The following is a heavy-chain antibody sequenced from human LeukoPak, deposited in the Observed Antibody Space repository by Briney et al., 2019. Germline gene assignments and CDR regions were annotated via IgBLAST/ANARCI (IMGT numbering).Heavy chain of an antibody. Sequence: SETLSLTCTVSGGSISSGGYYWSWIRQHPGKGLEWIGYIYYSGSTYYNPSLKGRVTISVDTSKNQFSLKLSSVTAADTAVYYCARGLPDYYDSSGLHDYWGQGTLVTVSS. CDR1: GGSISSGGYY. D-gene: IGHD3-22*01. CDR3: ARGLPDYYDSSGLHDY. V-gene: IGHV4-31*03. J-gene: IGHJ4*02. CDR2: IYYSGST.